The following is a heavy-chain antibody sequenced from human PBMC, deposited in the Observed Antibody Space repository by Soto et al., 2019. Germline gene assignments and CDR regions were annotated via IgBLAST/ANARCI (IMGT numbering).Heavy chain of an antibody. CDR3: ARVRQLVSYYYGMDV. Sequence: SETLSLTCTVSGGFISSYYWSWIRQPPGKGLEWIGYIYYSGSTNYNPSLKSRVTISVDTSKNQFSLKLSSVTAADTAVYYCARVRQLVSYYYGMDVWGQGTTVTVSS. V-gene: IGHV4-59*01. D-gene: IGHD6-13*01. J-gene: IGHJ6*02. CDR2: IYYSGST. CDR1: GGFISSYY.